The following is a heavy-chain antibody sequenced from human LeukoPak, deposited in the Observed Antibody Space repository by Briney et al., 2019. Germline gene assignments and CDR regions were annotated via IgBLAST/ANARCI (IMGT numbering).Heavy chain of an antibody. CDR2: ISWNSGSI. V-gene: IGHV3-9*01. D-gene: IGHD1-20*01. CDR1: GFTFDDYA. Sequence: GGSLRLSCAASGFTFDDYAMHWVRQAPGKGLEWVSGISWNSGSIGYADSVKGRFTISRDNAKNSLYLQMNSLRAEDTALYYCARRTITGDAFDIWGQGTMVTVSS. J-gene: IGHJ3*02. CDR3: ARRTITGDAFDI.